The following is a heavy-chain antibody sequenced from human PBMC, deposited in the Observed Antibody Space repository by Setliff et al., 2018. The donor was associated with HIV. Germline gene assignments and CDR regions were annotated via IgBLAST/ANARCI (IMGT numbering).Heavy chain of an antibody. V-gene: IGHV1-2*02. CDR3: ARVGRGPYYFFDF. Sequence: ASVKVSCKASGHTFTGHYIHWLRQAPGQGLEWVAWINPNNGVTNYAQKFKWKVMTTMETSIDTAYLEVRSLTSDDTAVYYCARVGRGPYYFFDFWGQGTQVTVSS. D-gene: IGHD3-10*01. J-gene: IGHJ4*02. CDR1: GHTFTGHY. CDR2: INPNNGVT.